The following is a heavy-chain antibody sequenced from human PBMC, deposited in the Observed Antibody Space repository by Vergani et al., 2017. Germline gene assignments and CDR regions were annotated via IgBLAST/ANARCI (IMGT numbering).Heavy chain of an antibody. J-gene: IGHJ4*02. CDR2: IWYDGSNK. V-gene: IGHV3-33*01. Sequence: QVQLVESGGGVVQPGRSLRLSCAASGFTFSSYGMHWVRQAPGKGLEWVAVIWYDGSNKYYADSVKGRFTISRDNSKNTLYLQMNSLRAEDTAVYYCAREVVAIRGDFDYWGQGTLVTVSS. CDR1: GFTFSSYG. D-gene: IGHD2-21*01. CDR3: AREVVAIRGDFDY.